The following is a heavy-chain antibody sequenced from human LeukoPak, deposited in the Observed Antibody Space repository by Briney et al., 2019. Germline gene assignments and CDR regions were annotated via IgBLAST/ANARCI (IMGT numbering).Heavy chain of an antibody. CDR3: ARDFFEAFDI. V-gene: IGHV4-34*01. D-gene: IGHD3-3*01. CDR1: GGSFSGYY. Sequence: SETLSLTCAVYGGSFSGYYWSWIRQPPGKGLEWIGEINHSGSTNYNPSLKSRVTISVDTSKNQFSLKLSSVTAADTAVYYCARDFFEAFDIWGQGTMVTVSS. J-gene: IGHJ3*02. CDR2: INHSGST.